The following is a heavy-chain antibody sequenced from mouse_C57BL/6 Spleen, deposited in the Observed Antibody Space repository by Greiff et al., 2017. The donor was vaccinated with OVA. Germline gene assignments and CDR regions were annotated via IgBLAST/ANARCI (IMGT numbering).Heavy chain of an antibody. V-gene: IGHV1-81*01. CDR1: GYTFTSYG. CDR2: IYPRSGNT. J-gene: IGHJ1*03. D-gene: IGHD1-1*01. CDR3: AGVDYGSSSYWYFDV. Sequence: QVHVKQSGAELARPGASVKLSCKASGYTFTSYGISWVKQRTGQGLEWIGEIYPRSGNTYYNEKFKGKATLTADKSSSTAYMELRSLTSEDSAVYFCAGVDYGSSSYWYFDVWGTGTTVTVSS.